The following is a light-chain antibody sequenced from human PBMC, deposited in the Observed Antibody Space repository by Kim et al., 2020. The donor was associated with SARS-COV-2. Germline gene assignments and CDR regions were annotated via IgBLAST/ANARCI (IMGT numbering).Light chain of an antibody. J-gene: IGKJ1*01. V-gene: IGKV3-15*01. Sequence: SPGERATLSCRASQSVSSNLAWYQQKPGQAPRLLIYGASTRATGIPASFSGSGSGTEFTLTISSLQSEDFAVYYCQQYNNWPRWTFGQGTKVDIK. CDR2: GAS. CDR3: QQYNNWPRWT. CDR1: QSVSSN.